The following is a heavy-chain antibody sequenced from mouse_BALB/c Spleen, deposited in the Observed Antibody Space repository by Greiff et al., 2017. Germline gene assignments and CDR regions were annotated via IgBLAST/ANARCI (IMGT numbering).Heavy chain of an antibody. CDR3: ARSGNYVAWFAY. CDR2: INPSSGYT. J-gene: IGHJ3*01. CDR1: GYTFTSYT. V-gene: IGHV1-4*01. Sequence: VKLMESGAELARPGASVKMSCKASGYTFTSYTMHWVKQRPGQGLEWIGYINPSSGYTNYNQKFKDKATLTADKSSSTAYMQLSSLTSEDSAVYYCARSGNYVAWFAYWGQGTLVTVSA. D-gene: IGHD2-1*01.